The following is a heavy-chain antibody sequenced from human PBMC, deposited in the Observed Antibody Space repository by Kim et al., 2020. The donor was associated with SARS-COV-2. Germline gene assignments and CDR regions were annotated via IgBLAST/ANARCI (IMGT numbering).Heavy chain of an antibody. Sequence: SETLSLTCAVYGGSFSGYYWSWIRQPPGKGLEWIGEINHSGSTNYNPSLKSRVTKSVDTSKNQFSLKLSSVTAADTAVYYCARGNWITPFLQPRPNDYWGQGTLVTVSS. CDR1: GGSFSGYY. V-gene: IGHV4-34*01. CDR3: ARGNWITPFLQPRPNDY. CDR2: INHSGST. J-gene: IGHJ4*02. D-gene: IGHD1-20*01.